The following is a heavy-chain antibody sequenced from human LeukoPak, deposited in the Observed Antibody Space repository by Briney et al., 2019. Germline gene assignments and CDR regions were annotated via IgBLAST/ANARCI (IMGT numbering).Heavy chain of an antibody. Sequence: SETLSLTCAVYGGSFSGYYWSWIRQPPGKGLEWIGEINHSGSTIYNPSLKSRVTISVDTSKNQFSLKLSSVTAADTAVYYCATRLRRQYFDYWGQGTLVTVSS. D-gene: IGHD4-17*01. J-gene: IGHJ4*02. CDR2: INHSGST. CDR1: GGSFSGYY. CDR3: ATRLRRQYFDY. V-gene: IGHV4-34*01.